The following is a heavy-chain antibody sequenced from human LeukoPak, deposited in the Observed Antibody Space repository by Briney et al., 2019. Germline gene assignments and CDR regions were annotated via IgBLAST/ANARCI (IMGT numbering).Heavy chain of an antibody. CDR2: ISGSGGST. Sequence: GGSLRLSCAGSGFTFSSYAMSWVRQAPGKGLEWVSAISGSGGSTYYADSVKGRFTISRDNSKNTLHLQMNSLRAEDTAVHYCANTLEYSSSSPFDYWGQGTLVTVSS. J-gene: IGHJ4*02. CDR3: ANTLEYSSSSPFDY. D-gene: IGHD6-6*01. CDR1: GFTFSSYA. V-gene: IGHV3-23*01.